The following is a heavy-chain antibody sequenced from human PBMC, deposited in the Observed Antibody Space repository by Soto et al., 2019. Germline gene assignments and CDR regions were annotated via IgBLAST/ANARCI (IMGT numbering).Heavy chain of an antibody. CDR1: GFGFSYYD. CDR2: ISYDAKKK. V-gene: IGHV3-30*18. J-gene: IGHJ4*02. Sequence: PGGSLRLSCAASGFGFSYYDMQWVRQPPGKGLEWVALISYDAKKKFFADSVKGRFTISRDNSENTLYLQMNNLTPEDTAVYFCAKVRSTGKVPDYWGQGTLVTVSS. CDR3: AKVRSTGKVPDY. D-gene: IGHD2-2*01.